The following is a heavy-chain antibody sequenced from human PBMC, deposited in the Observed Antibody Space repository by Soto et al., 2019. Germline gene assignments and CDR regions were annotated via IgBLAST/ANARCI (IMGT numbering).Heavy chain of an antibody. Sequence: GGSLRLSCAASGFTFSTYSMNWVRQAPGKGLEWLSYISSSSSYIYYADSVKGRFTISRDNAKNSLYLQMNSLRAEDTAVYYCASNYYDSSGYSSAFDIWGQGTMVTVSS. CDR2: ISSSSSYI. CDR1: GFTFSTYS. D-gene: IGHD3-22*01. V-gene: IGHV3-21*05. CDR3: ASNYYDSSGYSSAFDI. J-gene: IGHJ3*02.